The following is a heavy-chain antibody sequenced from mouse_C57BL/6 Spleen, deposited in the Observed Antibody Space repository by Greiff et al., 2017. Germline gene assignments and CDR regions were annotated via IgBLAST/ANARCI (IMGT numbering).Heavy chain of an antibody. CDR1: GFSFTSYG. D-gene: IGHD1-1*01. Sequence: QVQLQQSGPGLVQPSQSLSITCTVSGFSFTSYGVHWVRQPPGKGLEWLGVIWSGGSTDYNAAFISRLSISKDNSKSQVFFKMNSLQADDTAIYYCAKTPMSYYVAMDYWGQGTSVTVSS. CDR2: IWSGGST. V-gene: IGHV2-4*01. J-gene: IGHJ4*01. CDR3: AKTPMSYYVAMDY.